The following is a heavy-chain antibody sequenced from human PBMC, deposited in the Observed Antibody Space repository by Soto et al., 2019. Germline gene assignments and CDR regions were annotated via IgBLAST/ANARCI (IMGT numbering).Heavy chain of an antibody. CDR3: AKDMKGTVADYFDY. V-gene: IGHV3-23*01. Sequence: EVRLLESGGGLVQPGGSLRLSCAASGFTFSSYAMTWVRQAPGKGLECVSIISGSGGSTHYADSVRGRFTISRDNSKNTLYLQMNSLRVEDTGVYYCAKDMKGTVADYFDYLGQGTLITVSS. CDR2: ISGSGGST. J-gene: IGHJ4*02. D-gene: IGHD6-19*01. CDR1: GFTFSSYA.